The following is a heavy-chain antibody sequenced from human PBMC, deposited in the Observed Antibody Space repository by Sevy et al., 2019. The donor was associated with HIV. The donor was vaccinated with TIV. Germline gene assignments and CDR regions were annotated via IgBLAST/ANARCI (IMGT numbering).Heavy chain of an antibody. CDR3: ARDRYYDASGYYYNYYGMDV. Sequence: GGSLRLSCAASGLSVSDNYMNWVRQAPGKGLELVSVIYSDGRTYYPDSVKGRFSISRDNSKNTLYLHMKSLRPEDTAVYYCARDRYYDASGYYYNYYGMDVWGQGTTVTVSS. V-gene: IGHV3-66*01. D-gene: IGHD3-22*01. J-gene: IGHJ6*02. CDR2: IYSDGRT. CDR1: GLSVSDNY.